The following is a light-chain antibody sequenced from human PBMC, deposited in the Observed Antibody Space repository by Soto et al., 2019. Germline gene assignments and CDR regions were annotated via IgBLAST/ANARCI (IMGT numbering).Light chain of an antibody. Sequence: DIQMTQSPSSLSASVGDRVTITCQASQDIRNRLNWHQFKPGKAPKLLIYDAFNLEAGVPSRFSGSGYGTTLVLTLSRLQPEDSATYSWQQHDNLPVTFVGGTKVEIK. CDR3: QQHDNLPVT. CDR1: QDIRNR. CDR2: DAF. V-gene: IGKV1-33*01. J-gene: IGKJ4*01.